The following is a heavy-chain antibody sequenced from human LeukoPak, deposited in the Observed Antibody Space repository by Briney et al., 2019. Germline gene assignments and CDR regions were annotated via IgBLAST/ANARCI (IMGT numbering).Heavy chain of an antibody. D-gene: IGHD3-9*01. CDR3: ATLTGYSPESWFAP. CDR1: RGCIRPTNYY. J-gene: IGHJ5*02. CDR2: VYYWGSH. V-gene: IGHV4-39*07. Sequence: SEALSLTCTRCRGCIRPTNYYGGWIRPPPGKGVEGCGCVYYWGSHYYNASLKSRVTISVDTHENVFSVTLICVRVADRAVYHCATLTGYSPESWFAPWGQGILVT.